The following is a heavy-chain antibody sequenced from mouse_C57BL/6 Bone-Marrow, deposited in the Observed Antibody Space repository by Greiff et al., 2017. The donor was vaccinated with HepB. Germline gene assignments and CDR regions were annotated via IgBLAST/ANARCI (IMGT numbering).Heavy chain of an antibody. Sequence: EVQLVESGGGLVKPGGSLKLSCAASGFTFSSYTMSWVRQTPEKRLEWVATISGGGGNTYYPDSVKGRFTISSDNAKNTLYLQMSSLRSEDTALYYCARREAMDYWGQGTSVTVSS. V-gene: IGHV5-9*01. CDR2: ISGGGGNT. CDR3: ARREAMDY. CDR1: GFTFSSYT. J-gene: IGHJ4*01.